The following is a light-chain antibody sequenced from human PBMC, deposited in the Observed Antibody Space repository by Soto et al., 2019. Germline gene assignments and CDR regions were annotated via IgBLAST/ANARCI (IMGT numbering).Light chain of an antibody. CDR1: QSISSY. Sequence: DIQMTQSPSSLSASVGDRVTITFRASQSISSYLNWYQQKPGKAPKLLIYAASSSQSGVPSRFSGSGSGTDFTLTISSLQPEDFATYYCQQSYSTPRTFGQGTKVDIK. J-gene: IGKJ1*01. V-gene: IGKV1-39*01. CDR2: AAS. CDR3: QQSYSTPRT.